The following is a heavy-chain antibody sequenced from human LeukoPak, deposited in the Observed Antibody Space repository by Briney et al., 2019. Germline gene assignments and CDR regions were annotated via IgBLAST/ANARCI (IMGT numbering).Heavy chain of an antibody. D-gene: IGHD7-27*01. J-gene: IGHJ4*02. Sequence: TLSLTCTVSGVSVSSYYWSWIRQPPGRGLEWIGYISDGESTNYYPFFKSRIAIFVGTAANQFSLWLISGTAADAAADYCWGKISYISVFDYWGQGTLVTVSS. CDR1: GVSVSSYY. CDR2: ISDGEST. CDR3: WGKISYISVFDY. V-gene: IGHV4-59*02.